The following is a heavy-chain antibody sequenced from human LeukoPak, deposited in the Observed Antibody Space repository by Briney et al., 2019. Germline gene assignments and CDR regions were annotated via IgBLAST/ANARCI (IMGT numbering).Heavy chain of an antibody. CDR1: GFTFSDYS. Sequence: PGGSLRLSCAASGFTFSDYSMNWVRQAPGKGLEWVSSISSSSSYIYYADSVKGRFTISRDNAKNSLYLQMNSLRAEDTAVYYCAKGPFSAGSRNFDYWGQGTLVTVSS. J-gene: IGHJ4*02. CDR3: AKGPFSAGSRNFDY. V-gene: IGHV3-21*01. CDR2: ISSSSSYI.